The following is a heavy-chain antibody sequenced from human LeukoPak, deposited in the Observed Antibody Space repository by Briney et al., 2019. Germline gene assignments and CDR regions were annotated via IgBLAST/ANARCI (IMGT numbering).Heavy chain of an antibody. D-gene: IGHD5-18*01. CDR3: ARFGYSYGYSRYYFDY. Sequence: ASVKVACKASGYTFTSYAMNWVRHAPGQGLEWMGWTNTNTGNPTYAQGFTGRFVFSLDTSVSTAYLQISSLKAEDTAVYYCARFGYSYGYSRYYFDYWGQGTLVTVSS. CDR1: GYTFTSYA. J-gene: IGHJ4*02. V-gene: IGHV7-4-1*02. CDR2: TNTNTGNP.